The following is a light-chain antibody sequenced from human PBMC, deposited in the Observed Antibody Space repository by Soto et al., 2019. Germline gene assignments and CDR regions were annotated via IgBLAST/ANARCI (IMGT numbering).Light chain of an antibody. V-gene: IGKV1-5*01. CDR1: QSISNW. CDR2: DAS. CDR3: QHYNSSSEA. J-gene: IGKJ1*01. Sequence: DIQMTQSPSTLSASVGDSFTITCRASQSISNWLAWYQQKQGKAPKLLIYDASSLESGVPSRFSGSGSGTEFTLTISSLQPDDFATYYCQHYNSSSEAFGQGTKVDIK.